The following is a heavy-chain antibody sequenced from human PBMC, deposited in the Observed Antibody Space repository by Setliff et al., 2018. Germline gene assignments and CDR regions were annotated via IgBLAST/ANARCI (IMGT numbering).Heavy chain of an antibody. V-gene: IGHV3-7*01. J-gene: IGHJ6*03. CDR3: AKASSSWYRGIYYYYYYMDV. Sequence: GGSLRLSCAASGFTFRSYWMSWVRQAPGKGLEWVANIKKDGSIKYYLDSVRGRFTISRDNSKNTLYLQMNSLRAEDTAVYYCAKASSSWYRGIYYYYYYMDVWGKGTTVTVSS. D-gene: IGHD6-13*01. CDR2: IKKDGSIK. CDR1: GFTFRSYW.